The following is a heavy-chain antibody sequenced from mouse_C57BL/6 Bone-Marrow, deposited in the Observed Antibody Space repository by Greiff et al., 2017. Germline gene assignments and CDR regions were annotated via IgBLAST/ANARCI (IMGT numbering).Heavy chain of an antibody. Sequence: QVQLQQSGAELVKPGASVKMSCKASGYTFTSYWITWVKQRPGQGLEWIGDIYPTSGRTNYNEKFKSKAILTVDTSSNTAYMQLSSLTSEDSAVFYCARSGPLGRRFDYWGQGTTLTVSS. CDR1: GYTFTSYW. CDR3: ARSGPLGRRFDY. CDR2: IYPTSGRT. V-gene: IGHV1-55*01. D-gene: IGHD4-1*01. J-gene: IGHJ2*01.